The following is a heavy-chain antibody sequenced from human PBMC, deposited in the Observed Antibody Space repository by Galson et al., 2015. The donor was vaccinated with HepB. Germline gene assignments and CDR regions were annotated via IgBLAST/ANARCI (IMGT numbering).Heavy chain of an antibody. Sequence: QSGAEVKKPGASVKVSCKASGYTFTSYYMHWVRQAPGQGLEWMGGIIPIFGTANYAQKFQGRVTITADESTSTAYMELSSLRSEDTAVYYCARDEGRTGTTLGGRWGQGTLVTVSS. J-gene: IGHJ4*02. V-gene: IGHV1-69*13. CDR1: GYTFTSYY. CDR2: IIPIFGTA. CDR3: ARDEGRTGTTLGGR. D-gene: IGHD1-1*01.